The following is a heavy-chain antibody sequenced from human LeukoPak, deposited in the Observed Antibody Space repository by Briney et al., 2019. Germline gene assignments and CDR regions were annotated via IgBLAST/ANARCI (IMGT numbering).Heavy chain of an antibody. CDR3: AGFYISPNFDY. V-gene: IGHV4-39*01. CDR2: IYYSGST. CDR1: GGSISSSSYY. Sequence: SETLSLTCTVSGGSISSSSYYWGWIRQPPGKGLEWIGSIYYSGSTYHNPSLKSRVTISVDTSKNQFSLKLSSVTAADTAVYYCAGFYISPNFDYWGQGTLVTVSS. J-gene: IGHJ4*02. D-gene: IGHD3-3*01.